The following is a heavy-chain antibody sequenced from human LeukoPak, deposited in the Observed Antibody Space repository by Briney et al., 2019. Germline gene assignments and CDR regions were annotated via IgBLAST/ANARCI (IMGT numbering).Heavy chain of an antibody. Sequence: SETLSLTCTVSGGSISSYYWSWIRQPPGKGLEWIGYIYYSGSTNYNPSLKSRVTISVDTSKNQFSLKLSSVTAADTAVYYCARVINYDILTGYYRHYYYMDVWGKGTTVTVSS. CDR2: IYYSGST. V-gene: IGHV4-59*01. J-gene: IGHJ6*03. CDR3: ARVINYDILTGYYRHYYYMDV. CDR1: GGSISSYY. D-gene: IGHD3-9*01.